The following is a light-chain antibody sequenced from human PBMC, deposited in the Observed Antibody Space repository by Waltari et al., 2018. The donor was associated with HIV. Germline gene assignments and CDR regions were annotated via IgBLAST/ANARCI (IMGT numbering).Light chain of an antibody. J-gene: IGLJ3*02. CDR3: CSYTSAATWV. CDR1: NSDIGSYDL. V-gene: IGLV2-14*01. Sequence: QSALTQPASVSGSRGQSITISCTGTNSDIGSYDLVSWYQQHPGDAPKLIIYEVSYWPSGVSDRFSGSKSINAASLTISGLQADDEADYYCCSYTSAATWVFGGGTKVTVL. CDR2: EVS.